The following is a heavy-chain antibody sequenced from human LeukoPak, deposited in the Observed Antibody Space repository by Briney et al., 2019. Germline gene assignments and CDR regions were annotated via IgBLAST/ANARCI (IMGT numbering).Heavy chain of an antibody. D-gene: IGHD6-13*01. CDR2: IFYSGST. Sequence: SETLSLTCTVSVASISSYYWSWIRQPPGKGLEWIGYIFYSGSTLYNPSLQSRVTISVDTSKNQISLKLTSVTAADTAVYYCASGPYPAAGTDHQFDYWGQGTLVTVSS. V-gene: IGHV4-59*01. CDR3: ASGPYPAAGTDHQFDY. J-gene: IGHJ4*02. CDR1: VASISSYY.